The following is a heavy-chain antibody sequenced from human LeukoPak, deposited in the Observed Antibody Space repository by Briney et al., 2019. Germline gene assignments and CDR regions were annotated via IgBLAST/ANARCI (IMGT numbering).Heavy chain of an antibody. J-gene: IGHJ3*02. D-gene: IGHD5/OR15-5a*01. CDR1: GYTFTSYA. V-gene: IGHV1-18*01. Sequence: ASVKVSCKASGYTFTSYAISWVRQAPGQGLEYMGWIAGYNGDTKFPQKFQGRVTLTADRATNTVYMELRSLRSDDTAVYYCVRDVSYAFDIWGPGTMVIVSS. CDR3: VRDVSYAFDI. CDR2: IAGYNGDT.